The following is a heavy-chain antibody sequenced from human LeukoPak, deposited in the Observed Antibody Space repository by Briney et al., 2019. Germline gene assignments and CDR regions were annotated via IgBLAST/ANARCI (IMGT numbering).Heavy chain of an antibody. V-gene: IGHV3-23*01. CDR3: AKNYYDSSGSYSWYFHY. J-gene: IGHJ4*02. CDR2: ILARGDGT. CDR1: GFTFSTYA. D-gene: IGHD3-22*01. Sequence: GGSLRLSCAASGFTFSTYAMSWVRQAPGKGLEWVSAILARGDGTYYADSAKGRFSISRDNSKNTLYLQMSSLRAEHTAVYYCAKNYYDSSGSYSWYFHYWGQGTLVTVSS.